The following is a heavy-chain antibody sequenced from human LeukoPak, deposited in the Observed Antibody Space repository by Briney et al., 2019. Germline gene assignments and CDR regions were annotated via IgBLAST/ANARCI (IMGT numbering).Heavy chain of an antibody. CDR1: GFTFSSYA. J-gene: IGHJ6*02. CDR2: ITGSAART. V-gene: IGHV3-23*01. Sequence: PGGSLRLSCAASGFTFSSYAMTWVRQAPGKGLEWVSSITGSAARTYYADSVKGRFTISRDNSKNTLYLQMSSLRAEDTAVYYCAKYYGQGDYYYYYGTDVWGQGTTVTVSS. CDR3: AKYYGQGDYYYYYGTDV. D-gene: IGHD4-17*01.